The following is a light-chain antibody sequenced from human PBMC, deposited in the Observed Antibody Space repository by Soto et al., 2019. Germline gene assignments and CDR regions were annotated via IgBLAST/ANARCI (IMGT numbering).Light chain of an antibody. CDR2: DAS. Sequence: SVLTQSPSTLSLSPGERATLSCRASQSVSSYLAWYQQKPGQAPRLLIYDASNRATGIPARFSGSGSGTDFTLTISCLQSEDFATYYCQQYYSYPLTFGGGTKVDIK. V-gene: IGKV3-11*01. J-gene: IGKJ4*01. CDR3: QQYYSYPLT. CDR1: QSVSSY.